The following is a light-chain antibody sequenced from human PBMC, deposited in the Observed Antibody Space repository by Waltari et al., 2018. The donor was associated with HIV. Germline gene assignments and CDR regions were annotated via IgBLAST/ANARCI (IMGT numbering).Light chain of an antibody. Sequence: QSALTQPPSASGSPGQSVTISCTGTSSDVGAYTSVSWFQQHPGKAPKLIIYDVTKRPSGVPDRFSGSKSGNTASLTVSGLQAEDEADYYCASHAGSKDVFGGGTRLTVL. V-gene: IGLV2-8*01. CDR1: SSDVGAYTS. CDR2: DVT. CDR3: ASHAGSKDV. J-gene: IGLJ2*01.